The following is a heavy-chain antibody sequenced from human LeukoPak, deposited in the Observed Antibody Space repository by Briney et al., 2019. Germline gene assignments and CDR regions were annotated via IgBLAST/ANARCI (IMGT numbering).Heavy chain of an antibody. CDR1: GFSFDDYA. Sequence: PGGSLRLSCAGSGFSFDDYAMHWVRQAPGKGLEWVSGITWNSGDIDYADSVKGRFIISRDNAKNSLFLQMNSLRPEDTALYYCAKAFSSTWYWYFDLWGRGTLVTVSS. CDR2: ITWNSGDI. V-gene: IGHV3-9*01. D-gene: IGHD6-13*01. CDR3: AKAFSSTWYWYFDL. J-gene: IGHJ2*01.